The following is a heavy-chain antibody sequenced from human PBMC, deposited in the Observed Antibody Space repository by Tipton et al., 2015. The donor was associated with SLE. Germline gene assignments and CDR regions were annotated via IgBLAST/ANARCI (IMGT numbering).Heavy chain of an antibody. CDR3: ARDLIAAAGTGNWFDP. J-gene: IGHJ5*02. CDR2: IYYSGST. CDR1: GGSISSGGYY. V-gene: IGHV4-31*02. D-gene: IGHD6-13*01. Sequence: LRLSCTVSGGSISSGGYYWSWIRQHPGKGLEWIGYIYYSGSTYYNPSLKSRVTISVDTSKNQFSLKLSSVTAADTAVYYCARDLIAAAGTGNWFDPWGQGTLVTVSS.